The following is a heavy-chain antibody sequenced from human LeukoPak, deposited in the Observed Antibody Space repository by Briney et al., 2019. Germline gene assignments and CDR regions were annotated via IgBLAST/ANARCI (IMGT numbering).Heavy chain of an antibody. CDR3: ARDIVVVVAYNWFDP. CDR2: ISASGGST. Sequence: GGSLRLSCAASGFTFSSYAMSWVRQAPGKGLEWVSAISASGGSTYYADSVKGRFTISRDNSKNTLYLQMNSLRAEDTAVYYCARDIVVVVAYNWFDPWGQGTLVTVSS. D-gene: IGHD2-15*01. V-gene: IGHV3-23*01. CDR1: GFTFSSYA. J-gene: IGHJ5*02.